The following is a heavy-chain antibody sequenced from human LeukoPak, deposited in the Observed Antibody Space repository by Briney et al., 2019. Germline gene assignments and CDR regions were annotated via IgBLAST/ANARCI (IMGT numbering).Heavy chain of an antibody. CDR1: GFTFSDYY. D-gene: IGHD2-15*01. CDR3: AREYCSGGSCYRFDY. J-gene: IGHJ4*02. Sequence: GGSLRLSCAASGFTFSDYYMSWIGQAPGKGLEWVSYISSSGSTIYYADSVKGRFTISRDNAKNSLYLQMNSLRAEDTAVYYCAREYCSGGSCYRFDYWGQGTLVTVSS. CDR2: ISSSGSTI. V-gene: IGHV3-11*01.